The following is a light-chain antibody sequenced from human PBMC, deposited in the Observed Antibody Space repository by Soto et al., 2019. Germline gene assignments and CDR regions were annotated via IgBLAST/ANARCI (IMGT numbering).Light chain of an antibody. CDR1: QSVSNNY. J-gene: IGKJ1*01. Sequence: EIVLTQSPGTLSLSPGERATLSCRASQSVSNNYLAWYQPKPGQAPXXLIYGASNRATGIPDRFSGSGSGTDFTLTISRLEPEDFAVDYCQQYGSSGTFGQGTKVDIK. CDR2: GAS. CDR3: QQYGSSGT. V-gene: IGKV3-20*01.